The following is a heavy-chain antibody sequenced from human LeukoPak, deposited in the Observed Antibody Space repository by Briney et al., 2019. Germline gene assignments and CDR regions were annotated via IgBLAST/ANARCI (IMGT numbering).Heavy chain of an antibody. D-gene: IGHD6-19*01. J-gene: IGHJ4*02. CDR3: ARLPIWRIAVGTTNFYY. Sequence: KPSETLSLTCSVSGGSISSSSYYWGWIRQLPGKGLEWIGSIYYSGSTYYNPSLKSRVTISVDTSKNQFSLKLSSVTAADTAVYYCARLPIWRIAVGTTNFYYWGQGTLVTVSS. CDR1: GGSISSSSYY. V-gene: IGHV4-39*01. CDR2: IYYSGST.